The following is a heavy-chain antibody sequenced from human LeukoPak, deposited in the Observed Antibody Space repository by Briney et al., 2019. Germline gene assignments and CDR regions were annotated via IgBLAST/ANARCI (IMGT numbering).Heavy chain of an antibody. J-gene: IGHJ4*02. D-gene: IGHD3-9*01. CDR1: GYTFTSYG. CDR2: ISAYNGNT. CDR3: ARDDPYYDILTGYCLFDY. V-gene: IGHV1-18*01. Sequence: ASVKVSCKASGYTFTSYGISWVRQAPGQGLEWMGWISAYNGNTNYAQKLQGRVTMTTGTSTSTAYMELRSLRSDDAAVYYCARDDPYYDILTGYCLFDYWGQGTLVTVSS.